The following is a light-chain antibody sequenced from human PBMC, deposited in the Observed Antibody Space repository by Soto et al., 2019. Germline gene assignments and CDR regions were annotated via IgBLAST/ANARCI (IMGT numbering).Light chain of an antibody. CDR2: DES. J-gene: IGKJ3*01. CDR1: QSISRW. CDR3: QQYNSYSFT. V-gene: IGKV1-5*01. Sequence: DIQMTQSPSTLSASVGDRVTITCRASQSISRWLAWYQKKPEKALKVLIYDESNLQSGVPSRVSGSGSGTEFTIIIISRQLDDFATYYDQQYNSYSFTFGPVTKVDSK.